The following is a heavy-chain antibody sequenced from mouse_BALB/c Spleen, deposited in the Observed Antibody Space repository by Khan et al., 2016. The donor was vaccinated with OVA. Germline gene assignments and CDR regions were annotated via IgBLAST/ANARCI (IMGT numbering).Heavy chain of an antibody. J-gene: IGHJ2*01. CDR2: ITPNNGGT. V-gene: IGHV1-18*01. Sequence: VRLQQSGPELVKPGASVKIPCKASGYTFTDYNMDWVKQSHGKSLEWIGDITPNNGGTIYNQRFKGKATLTVDKSSSTAYMELRSLTSEDTAGYYCTRGGHGSPFDYWGQGTTLTVSS. CDR3: TRGGHGSPFDY. CDR1: GYTFTDYN. D-gene: IGHD1-1*01.